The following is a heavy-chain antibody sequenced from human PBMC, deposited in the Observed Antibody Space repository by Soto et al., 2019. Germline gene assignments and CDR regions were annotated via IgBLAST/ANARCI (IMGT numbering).Heavy chain of an antibody. J-gene: IGHJ4*02. V-gene: IGHV1-24*01. Sequence: ASVKVSCKVSGYTLTELSMHWVRQAPGKGLEWMGGFDPEDGETIYAQKFQGRVTMTEDTSTDTAYMELSSLRSEDTAVYYCATDVESDYGSGSYDLDYWGQGTLVTGS. CDR2: FDPEDGET. CDR1: GYTLTELS. D-gene: IGHD3-10*01. CDR3: ATDVESDYGSGSYDLDY.